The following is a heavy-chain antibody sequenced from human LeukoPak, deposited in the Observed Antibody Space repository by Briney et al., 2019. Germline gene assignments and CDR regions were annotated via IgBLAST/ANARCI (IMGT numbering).Heavy chain of an antibody. CDR3: AREGSYSPHNDY. V-gene: IGHV1-18*04. D-gene: IGHD1-26*01. CDR1: GYIFTGYY. Sequence: VASVKVSCKASGYIFTGYYMHWVRQAPGQGLEWMGWISAYNGNTNYAQKLQGRVTMTTDTSTSTAYMELRSLRSDDTAVYYCAREGSYSPHNDYWGQGTLVTVSS. CDR2: ISAYNGNT. J-gene: IGHJ4*02.